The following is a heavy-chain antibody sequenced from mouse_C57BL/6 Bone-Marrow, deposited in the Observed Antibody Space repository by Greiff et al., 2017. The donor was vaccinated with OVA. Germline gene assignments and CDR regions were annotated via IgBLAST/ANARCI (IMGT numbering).Heavy chain of an antibody. J-gene: IGHJ4*01. CDR3: ARESVFTIRYYSGLDY. V-gene: IGHV5-4*01. Sequence: EVKLQESGGGLVKPGGSLKLSCAASGFTFSSYAMSWVRQTPEKSLEWVATISAGGSYTYYPDNVKGRFTITRDNAKNNPYLQLSHLTSEDTDMYYCARESVFTIRYYSGLDYWGQGTSVTVSS. CDR1: GFTFSSYA. D-gene: IGHD1-1*02. CDR2: ISAGGSYT.